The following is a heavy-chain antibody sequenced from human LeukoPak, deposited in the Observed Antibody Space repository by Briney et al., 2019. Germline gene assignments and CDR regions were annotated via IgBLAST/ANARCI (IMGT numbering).Heavy chain of an antibody. CDR2: ITGSGDRT. CDR1: GFTFSNAW. D-gene: IGHD2-2*03. Sequence: GGSLRLSCAASGFTFSNAWMSWVRQALGKGLEWVSAITGSGDRTYYADSVKGRFTISRDNSKNTLYLQMNSLRAEDTALYYCAKDRMDPVNYWGQGTLVTVSS. V-gene: IGHV3-23*01. J-gene: IGHJ4*02. CDR3: AKDRMDPVNY.